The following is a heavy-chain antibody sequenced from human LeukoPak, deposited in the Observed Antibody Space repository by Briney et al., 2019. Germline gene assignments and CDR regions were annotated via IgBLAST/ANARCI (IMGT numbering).Heavy chain of an antibody. Sequence: SETLSLTCAVYGGAFSGYYWSWIRQPPGKGLEWIGEINHRGSTNYNPSLKSRVTISVDTSKNQFSLKLSSVTAADTAVYYCARGGWGVVVPAAIGGYGMDVWGQGTTVSVSS. CDR2: INHRGST. D-gene: IGHD2-2*01. J-gene: IGHJ6*02. CDR1: GGAFSGYY. V-gene: IGHV4-34*01. CDR3: ARGGWGVVVPAAIGGYGMDV.